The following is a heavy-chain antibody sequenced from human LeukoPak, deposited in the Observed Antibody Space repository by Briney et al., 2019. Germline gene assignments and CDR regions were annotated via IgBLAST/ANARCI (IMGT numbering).Heavy chain of an antibody. D-gene: IGHD2/OR15-2a*01. CDR2: IIPIFGTA. CDR1: GGTFSSYA. J-gene: IGHJ4*02. V-gene: IGHV1-69*13. CDR3: ARDRPSFYGQLFDY. Sequence: ASVTVSCKASGGTFSSYAISWVRQAPGQGLEWMGGIIPIFGTANYAQKFQGRVTITADESTSTAYMELSSLRSEDTAVYYCARDRPSFYGQLFDYWGQGTLVTVSS.